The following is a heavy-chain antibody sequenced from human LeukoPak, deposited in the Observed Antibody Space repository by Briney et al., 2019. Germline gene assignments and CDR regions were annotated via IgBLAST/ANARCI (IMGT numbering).Heavy chain of an antibody. D-gene: IGHD3-16*02. V-gene: IGHV3-7*01. CDR1: GFIFSNYW. CDR2: IKQDGSEK. J-gene: IGHJ4*02. CDR3: ARDSAVWGSYRLWEFDF. Sequence: GGSLRLSCAASGFIFSNYWMSWARQAPGKGLEWVGNIKQDGSEKYYVDSVKGRFTISRDNVKNSLYLQMNGLRAEDTAVYFCARDSAVWGSYRLWEFDFWGQGTLVTVSS.